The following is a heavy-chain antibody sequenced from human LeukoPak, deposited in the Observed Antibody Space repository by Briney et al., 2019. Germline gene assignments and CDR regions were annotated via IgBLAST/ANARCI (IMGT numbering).Heavy chain of an antibody. CDR1: GFSFSRSW. CDR2: IKVDGSEK. V-gene: IGHV3-7*01. CDR3: VRDGPFGSGTFGY. D-gene: IGHD3-10*01. Sequence: GGSLRLSCVASGFSFSRSWMSWVRQAPGKGLEWVANIKVDGSEKRYLDSVEGRFIISRDNAKNSVHLQMNSLRAEDTAEYYCVRDGPFGSGTFGYWAQGTLVSVSS. J-gene: IGHJ4*02.